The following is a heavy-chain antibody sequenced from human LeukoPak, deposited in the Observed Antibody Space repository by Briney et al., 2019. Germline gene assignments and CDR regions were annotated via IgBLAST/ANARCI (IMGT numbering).Heavy chain of an antibody. CDR2: INHSGST. CDR1: GGSFSGYY. Sequence: SETLSLTCAVYGGSFSGYYWSWIRQPPGKGLEWIGEINHSGSTNYNPSLKSRVTISVDTSKNQFSLKLSSVTAADTAVYYCARDLGYCSSTSCYAWFDPWGQGTLVTVSS. D-gene: IGHD2-2*01. CDR3: ARDLGYCSSTSCYAWFDP. J-gene: IGHJ5*02. V-gene: IGHV4-34*01.